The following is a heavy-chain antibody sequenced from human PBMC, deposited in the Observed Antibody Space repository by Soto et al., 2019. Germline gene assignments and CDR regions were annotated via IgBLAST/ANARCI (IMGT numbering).Heavy chain of an antibody. D-gene: IGHD1-7*01. V-gene: IGHV1-8*01. J-gene: IGHJ5*02. Sequence: ASVKVSCKASGYTFTSYDINWVRQTTGQGLEWMGWMNPNSGNTGYAQKFQGRVTMTRNTSISTAYMELSSLRDEDTAVYYCARDGAYNWKYAGFDPWGQGTLVTGS. CDR2: MNPNSGNT. CDR3: ARDGAYNWKYAGFDP. CDR1: GYTFTSYD.